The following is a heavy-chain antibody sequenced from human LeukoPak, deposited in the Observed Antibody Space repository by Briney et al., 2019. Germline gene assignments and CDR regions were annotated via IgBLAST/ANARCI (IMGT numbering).Heavy chain of an antibody. CDR1: GASFEHFF. CDR2: VYYSGST. V-gene: IGHV4-59*12. D-gene: IGHD3-10*01. J-gene: IGHJ5*02. Sequence: PSETLSLTCTVSGASFEHFFWSWIRQPPGKGLEWIGYVYYSGSTDYNSSLKSRLTITADTSKNQFSLKLRSVTAADTAVYYCARELWFVNAPGSWLDPWGPGTLVAVSS. CDR3: ARELWFVNAPGSWLDP.